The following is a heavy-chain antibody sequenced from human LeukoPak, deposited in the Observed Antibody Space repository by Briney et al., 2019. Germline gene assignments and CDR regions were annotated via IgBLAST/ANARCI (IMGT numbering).Heavy chain of an antibody. Sequence: SETLSLTCEVNGGSFNGYHWTWIRQSPGKGLEWIGEINDSGSPIYSPSLRSRLTISVDTSKNQFSVTLTSVTVADTAVYYCARDQGIAALNDTFDIWGRGTMVTVSS. CDR1: GGSFNGYH. J-gene: IGHJ3*02. V-gene: IGHV4-34*01. CDR3: ARDQGIAALNDTFDI. D-gene: IGHD6-13*01. CDR2: INDSGSP.